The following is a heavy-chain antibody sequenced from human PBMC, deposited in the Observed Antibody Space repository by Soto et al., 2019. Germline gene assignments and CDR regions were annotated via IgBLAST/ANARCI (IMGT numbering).Heavy chain of an antibody. CDR2: ISYDGSNK. CDR1: GFTFSNYG. D-gene: IGHD2-2*01. CDR3: AKDDRSYTGTSCQYYYYYYMDA. V-gene: IGHV3-30*18. Sequence: QVQLVESGGGVVQPGRSPRLSCAASGFTFSNYGMHWVRQAPGKGLEWVAVISYDGSNKYYADSVKGRFTISRDNSKNTLYVQMNSLRAEDTAVYFCAKDDRSYTGTSCQYYYYYYMDAWGKGTTVTVSS. J-gene: IGHJ6*03.